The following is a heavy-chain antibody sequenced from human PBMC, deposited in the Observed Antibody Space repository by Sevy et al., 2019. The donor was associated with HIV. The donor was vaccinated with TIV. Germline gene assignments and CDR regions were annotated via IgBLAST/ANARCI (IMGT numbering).Heavy chain of an antibody. D-gene: IGHD2-8*02. V-gene: IGHV1-2*02. J-gene: IGHJ4*02. CDR1: GYTFSDSY. CDR2: INAASGGT. CDR3: ARDLPTGNYFKY. Sequence: ASVKVSCKASGYTFSDSYIHWVRLAPGQGLEWMGWINAASGGTKYAQKFQDRVTMTRDTSITTAHMEMSRLKSDDTAVYYCARDLPTGNYFKYWGQGTLVTVSS.